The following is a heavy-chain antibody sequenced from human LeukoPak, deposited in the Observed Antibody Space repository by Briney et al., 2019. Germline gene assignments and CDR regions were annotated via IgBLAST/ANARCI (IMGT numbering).Heavy chain of an antibody. CDR3: ARDVSDDYGDYEGYFDY. CDR1: GYTFTSYG. D-gene: IGHD4-17*01. V-gene: IGHV1-2*02. CDR2: INPNSGGT. Sequence: ASVKVSCKASGYTFTSYGISWVRQAPGQGLEWMGWINPNSGGTNYAQKFQGRVTMTRDTSISTAYMELSRLRSDDTAVYYCARDVSDDYGDYEGYFDYWGQGTLVTVSS. J-gene: IGHJ4*02.